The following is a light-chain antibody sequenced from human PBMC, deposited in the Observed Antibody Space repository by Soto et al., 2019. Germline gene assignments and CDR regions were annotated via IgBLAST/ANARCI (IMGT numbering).Light chain of an antibody. Sequence: EIVLTQSPGTLSLSRGERATLSCRASRSFASSYLAWYQQRPGQAPRLLIYAASNRATGIPDRFSGSGSGTDFTLTINRLEAEDSAVYYCQQYGASPPYTFGQGTKVDIK. CDR2: AAS. V-gene: IGKV3-20*01. CDR1: RSFASSY. CDR3: QQYGASPPYT. J-gene: IGKJ2*01.